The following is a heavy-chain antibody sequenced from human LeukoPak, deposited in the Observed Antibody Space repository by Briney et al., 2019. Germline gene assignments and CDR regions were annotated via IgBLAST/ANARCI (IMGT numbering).Heavy chain of an antibody. CDR3: AREVNGDYDYYYYYMDV. V-gene: IGHV1-18*01. CDR1: GYTFTSYG. Sequence: ASVKVSCKASGYTFTSYGISWVRQAPGQGLEWMGWISAYNGNTNYAQKLQGRVTMTTDTSTSTAYMELRSLRSDDTAVYYCAREVNGDYDYYYYYMDVWGKGTTVTVSS. J-gene: IGHJ6*03. CDR2: ISAYNGNT. D-gene: IGHD4-17*01.